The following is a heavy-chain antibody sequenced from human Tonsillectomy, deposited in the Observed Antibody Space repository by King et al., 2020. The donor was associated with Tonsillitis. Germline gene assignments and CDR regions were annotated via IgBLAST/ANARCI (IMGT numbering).Heavy chain of an antibody. D-gene: IGHD1-14*01. CDR3: ARARPAGYYYYYGMDV. Sequence: VQLQESGPGLVKPSETLSLTCTVSGGSVSSGTYYWSWIRQPPGKGLEWIGDINYSGSTNYTPSLKSRLTILVDTSKNQFSLKLTSVTAADTAVFYCARARPAGYYYYYGMDVWGQGTTVTVSS. V-gene: IGHV4-61*01. CDR1: GGSVSSGTYY. J-gene: IGHJ6*02. CDR2: INYSGST.